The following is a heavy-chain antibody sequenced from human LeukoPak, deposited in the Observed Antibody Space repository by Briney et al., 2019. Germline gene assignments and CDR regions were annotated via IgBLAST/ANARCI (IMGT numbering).Heavy chain of an antibody. CDR2: ISGSSDIT. CDR1: GFTFSSYA. D-gene: IGHD6-13*01. Sequence: PGGSLRLSCAASGFTFSSYAMSWVRQAPGKGLEWVSVISGSSDITYYADSVKGRFNISRDNSKNTLYLQMNSLRAEDTAVYYCAKGRSGIAAAGLNYWGQGTLVTVSS. V-gene: IGHV3-23*01. CDR3: AKGRSGIAAAGLNY. J-gene: IGHJ4*02.